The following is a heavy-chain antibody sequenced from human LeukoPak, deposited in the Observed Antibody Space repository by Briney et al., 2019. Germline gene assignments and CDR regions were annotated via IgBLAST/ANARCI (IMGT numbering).Heavy chain of an antibody. CDR2: IIPIFGTA. Sequence: ASVKVSCKASGGTFSNNAISWVRQAPGQGLEWMGGIIPIFGTANYAQKFRGRVTITADESTSTAYMELSSLRSEDTAVYYCARDARHRYCSTTSCYWGWFAPWGQGTLVTVSS. D-gene: IGHD2-2*01. J-gene: IGHJ5*02. CDR1: GGTFSNNA. V-gene: IGHV1-69*13. CDR3: ARDARHRYCSTTSCYWGWFAP.